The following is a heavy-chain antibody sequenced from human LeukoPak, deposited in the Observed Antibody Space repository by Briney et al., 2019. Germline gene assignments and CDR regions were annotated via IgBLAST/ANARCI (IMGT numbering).Heavy chain of an antibody. CDR1: GGSFSGYY. Sequence: SETLSLTCAVYGGSFSGYYWSWIRQPPGKGLEWIGEINHSGSTNYNPSLKSRVTISVDTSKNQFSLKLSSVTAADTAVYFCARDPGSGWNEFDYWGQGTLVTVSS. D-gene: IGHD6-19*01. CDR2: INHSGST. CDR3: ARDPGSGWNEFDY. J-gene: IGHJ4*02. V-gene: IGHV4-34*01.